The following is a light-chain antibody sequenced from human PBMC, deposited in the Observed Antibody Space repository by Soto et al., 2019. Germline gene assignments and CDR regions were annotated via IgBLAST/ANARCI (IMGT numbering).Light chain of an antibody. CDR2: GAS. V-gene: IGKV3D-15*01. CDR3: QQYDDWLRLT. CDR1: QSVNIY. J-gene: IGKJ4*01. Sequence: EIVMTQSPATLSVSPGERATLSCRASQSVNIYLAWYQQKPGQAPRLLIFGASSMATGIPARFSGSGSGTEFNLTISSLQSEDFAVYFCQQYDDWLRLTFGGGTKVEIK.